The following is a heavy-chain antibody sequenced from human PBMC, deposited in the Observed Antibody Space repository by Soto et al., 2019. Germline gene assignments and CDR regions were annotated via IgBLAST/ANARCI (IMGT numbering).Heavy chain of an antibody. D-gene: IGHD3-22*01. J-gene: IGHJ3*02. CDR1: GFTFSSYS. CDR3: AGDSSGTVRDAFDI. Sequence: QAGGSLRLSCAASGFTFSSYSMNWVRQAPGKGLEWVSYISSSSSTIYYADSVKGRFTISRDNAKNSLYLQMNSLRDEDTAVYYCAGDSSGTVRDAFDIWGQGTMVTVSS. CDR2: ISSSSSTI. V-gene: IGHV3-48*02.